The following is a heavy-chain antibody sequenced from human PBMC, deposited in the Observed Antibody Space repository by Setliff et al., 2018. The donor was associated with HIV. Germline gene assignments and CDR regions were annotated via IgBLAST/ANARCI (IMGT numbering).Heavy chain of an antibody. J-gene: IGHJ6*03. V-gene: IGHV3-7*01. CDR2: INEGGSDQ. D-gene: IGHD3-3*02. Sequence: PGGSLRLSCAASGFTFTNRYMSWVRQAPGKGLEWVANINEGGSDQYYVDSVKGRFTISRDNAKNSLYLQMNSLRPEDTAVYYCAREEGPIYYFYYMDVWGKGTTVTVSS. CDR1: GFTFTNRY. CDR3: AREEGPIYYFYYMDV.